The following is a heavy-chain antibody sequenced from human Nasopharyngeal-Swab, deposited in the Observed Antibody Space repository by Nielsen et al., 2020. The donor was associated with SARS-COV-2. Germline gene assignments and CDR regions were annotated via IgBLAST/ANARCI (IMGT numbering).Heavy chain of an antibody. J-gene: IGHJ3*02. CDR2: ISAYNGNT. CDR1: GYTFTSYG. CDR3: AKGRVWNDASDGDAFDI. Sequence: ASVKVSCKASGYTFTSYGISWVRQAPGQGLEWMGWISAYNGNTNYAQKLQGRVTMTTDTSTSTAYMELSSLRAEDTAVYYCAKGRVWNDASDGDAFDIWGQGTMVTVSS. D-gene: IGHD1-1*01. V-gene: IGHV1-18*01.